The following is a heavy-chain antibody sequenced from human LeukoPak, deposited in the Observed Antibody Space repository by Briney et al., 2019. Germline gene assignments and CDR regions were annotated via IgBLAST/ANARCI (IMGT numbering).Heavy chain of an antibody. V-gene: IGHV3-53*04. CDR2: IYSDGTT. CDR3: ARGRGVSGNYYFDF. J-gene: IGHJ4*02. D-gene: IGHD5/OR15-5a*01. CDR1: GFTVSSNY. Sequence: GGSLRLSCAVSGFTVSSNYMTRVRQAPGKGLEWVSVIYSDGTTFYADSVKGRFTISRHTSKNTLFLQMNSLRADEDTAVYCCARGRGVSGNYYFDFWGQGTLVTVSS.